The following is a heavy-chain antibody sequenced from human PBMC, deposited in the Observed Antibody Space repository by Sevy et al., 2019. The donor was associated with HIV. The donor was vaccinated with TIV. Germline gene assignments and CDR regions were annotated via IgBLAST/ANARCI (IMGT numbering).Heavy chain of an antibody. D-gene: IGHD3-3*01. V-gene: IGHV1-18*01. CDR3: ARALAFYEYWSGLRGRLDV. J-gene: IGHJ6*02. CDR1: GYTITSYG. Sequence: ASVKVSCKASGYTITSYGISWVRQAPGQGLEWMGWISAYNGNTNYAQKLQGRVTMTTDTSTSTAYMELRSLRSDDTAVSYCARALAFYEYWSGLRGRLDVWGQGTTVTVSS. CDR2: ISAYNGNT.